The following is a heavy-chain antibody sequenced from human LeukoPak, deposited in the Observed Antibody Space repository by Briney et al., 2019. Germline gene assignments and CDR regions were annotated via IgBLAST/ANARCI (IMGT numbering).Heavy chain of an antibody. Sequence: TLSLTCTVSGGSISSGGYYWSWIRQHPGKGLEWIGYIYYSGSTYYNPSLKSRVTISVDTSKNQFSLKLSSVTAADTAVYYCARESMICSGGSCYGVGAFDIWGQGTMVTVSS. CDR3: ARESMICSGGSCYGVGAFDI. J-gene: IGHJ3*02. V-gene: IGHV4-31*03. CDR2: IYYSGST. D-gene: IGHD2-15*01. CDR1: GGSISSGGYY.